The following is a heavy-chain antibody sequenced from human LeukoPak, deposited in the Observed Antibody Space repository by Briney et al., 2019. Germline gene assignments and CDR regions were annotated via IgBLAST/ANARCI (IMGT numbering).Heavy chain of an antibody. J-gene: IGHJ4*02. V-gene: IGHV4-59*08. Sequence: SETLSLTCTVSGGSISSYYGRWIRQPPGKGREWIGYIYYSGSTNYNPSLKSRVTISVDTSKNQFSLKLSSVTAADTAVYYCARHLRDGFAFDYWGQGTPVTVSS. CDR2: IYYSGST. D-gene: IGHD5-24*01. CDR1: GGSISSYY. CDR3: ARHLRDGFAFDY.